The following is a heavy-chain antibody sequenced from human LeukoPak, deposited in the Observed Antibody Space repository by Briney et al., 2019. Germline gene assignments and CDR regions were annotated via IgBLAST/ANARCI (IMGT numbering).Heavy chain of an antibody. D-gene: IGHD2-21*02. CDR1: GGTFSSYA. V-gene: IGHV1-69*06. CDR2: IIPIFGTA. CDR3: ARHIVVVTASVAPTTFDI. J-gene: IGHJ3*02. Sequence: SVKVSCKASGGTFSSYAISWVRQAPGQGLEWMGGIIPIFGTANYAQKFQGRVTITADKSTSTAYMELSSLRSEDTAVYYCARHIVVVTASVAPTTFDIWGQGTMVTVSS.